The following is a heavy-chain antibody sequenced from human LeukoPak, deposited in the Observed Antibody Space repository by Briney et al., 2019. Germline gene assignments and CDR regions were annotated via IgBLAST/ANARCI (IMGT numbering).Heavy chain of an antibody. V-gene: IGHV3-15*01. CDR3: TTVVVVPAAMYFDY. D-gene: IGHD2-2*01. CDR2: IKSKTDGGTT. CDR1: GFTFSNAW. J-gene: IGHJ4*02. Sequence: GGSLRLSCAASGFTFSNAWMSWVRQAPGKGLEWVGRIKSKTDGGTTDYAAPAKGRFTISRDDSKNTLYLQMNSLKTEDTAVYYCTTVVVVPAAMYFDYWGQGTLVTVSS.